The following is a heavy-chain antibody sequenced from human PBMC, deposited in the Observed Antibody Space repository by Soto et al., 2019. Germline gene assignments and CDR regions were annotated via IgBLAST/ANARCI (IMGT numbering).Heavy chain of an antibody. D-gene: IGHD1-26*01. CDR1: GFTFSSYA. J-gene: IGHJ4*02. CDR3: ATLPENYSGSYRHFDY. CDR2: ISGSGGST. V-gene: IGHV3-23*01. Sequence: GGSLRLSCAASGFTFSSYAMSWVRQAPGKGLEWVSAISGSGGSTYYADSVKGRFTISRDNSKNTLYLQMNSLRVEDTAVYYCATLPENYSGSYRHFDYWGQGTLVTVSS.